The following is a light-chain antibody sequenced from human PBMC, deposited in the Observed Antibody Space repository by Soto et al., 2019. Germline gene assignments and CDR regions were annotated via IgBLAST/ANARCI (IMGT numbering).Light chain of an antibody. CDR2: AAS. CDR1: QRVSSY. CDR3: QPRSNWQGT. J-gene: IGKJ1*01. V-gene: IGKV3-11*01. Sequence: EIVFTQSPATLSLSPGERATLSCRASQRVSSYLAWYQHQPGQAPTLLIYAASNRATGIPARFSGSGSGTDFTLTISSPEADDFAVYYYQPRSNWQGTFGQRKKGQIK.